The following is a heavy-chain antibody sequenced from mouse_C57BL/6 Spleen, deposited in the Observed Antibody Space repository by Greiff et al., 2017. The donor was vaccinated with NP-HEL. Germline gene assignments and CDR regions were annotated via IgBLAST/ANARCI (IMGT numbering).Heavy chain of an antibody. J-gene: IGHJ2*01. CDR2: IDPSDSET. D-gene: IGHD1-1*01. CDR1: GYTFTSYW. CDR3: ARSGDYGSSYNFDY. V-gene: IGHV1-52*01. Sequence: QVQLKQPGAELVRPGSSVKLSCKASGYTFTSYWMHWVKQRPIQGLDWIGNIDPSDSETHYNQKFKDKATLTVDKSSSTAYMQLSSLTSEDSAVYYCARSGDYGSSYNFDYWGQGTTLTVSS.